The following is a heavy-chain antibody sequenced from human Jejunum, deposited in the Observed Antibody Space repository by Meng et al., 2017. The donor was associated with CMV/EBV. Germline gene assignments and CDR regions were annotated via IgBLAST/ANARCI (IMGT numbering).Heavy chain of an antibody. Sequence: GGSFSGYYWRWICQSPGQGLEWIGQINHSGSARYNPSLRRRVTISEDTSKNQFSLRLTSVTAADTAIYYCARKYCGSSNCYPFDYWGQGELVTVSS. CDR2: INHSGSA. CDR3: ARKYCGSSNCYPFDY. J-gene: IGHJ4*02. CDR1: GGSFSGYY. V-gene: IGHV4-34*01. D-gene: IGHD2-2*01.